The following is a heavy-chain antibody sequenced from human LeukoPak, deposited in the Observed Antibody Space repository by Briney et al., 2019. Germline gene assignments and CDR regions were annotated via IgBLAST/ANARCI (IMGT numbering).Heavy chain of an antibody. CDR3: TTGDCSGDSCYSEYFDY. V-gene: IGHV3-15*01. D-gene: IGHD2-15*01. Sequence: GGSLRLSCEASGITFTNAWMNWVRQAPGKGLEWVGCIKTRTDGGTTDYAAPVKGRFTISREYSKNTLYLQMNGLKNEDTAGYYCTTGDCSGDSCYSEYFDYWGQGTLVTVSS. J-gene: IGHJ4*02. CDR2: IKTRTDGGTT. CDR1: GITFTNAW.